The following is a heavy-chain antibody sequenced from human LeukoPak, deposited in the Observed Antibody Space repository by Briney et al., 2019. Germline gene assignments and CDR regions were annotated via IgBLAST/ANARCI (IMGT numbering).Heavy chain of an antibody. Sequence: PSETLSLTCTVSGGSISSSSYYWGWIRQPPGRGLEWIGCLYYSGSTYYNPSLKSRVTISVDTSKNQFSLKLSSVTAADTAVYYCARHAALPGVVFDYWGQGTLVTVSS. CDR1: GGSISSSSYY. D-gene: IGHD1-14*01. V-gene: IGHV4-39*01. CDR3: ARHAALPGVVFDY. J-gene: IGHJ4*02. CDR2: LYYSGST.